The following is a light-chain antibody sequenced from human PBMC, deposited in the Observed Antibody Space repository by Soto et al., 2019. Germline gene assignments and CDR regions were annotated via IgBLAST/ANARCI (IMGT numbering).Light chain of an antibody. CDR2: EVN. V-gene: IGLV2-23*02. CDR3: CSYVGSSTFYV. J-gene: IGLJ1*01. Sequence: QSALTQPASVSGSPGQSITISCTGTSGDVGNYNLVSWYQQHPGKAPKLMIYEVNKWPSGVSNRFSGSKSGNTAPLTISGLQAEDEADYYCCSYVGSSTFYVFGTGTSSPS. CDR1: SGDVGNYNL.